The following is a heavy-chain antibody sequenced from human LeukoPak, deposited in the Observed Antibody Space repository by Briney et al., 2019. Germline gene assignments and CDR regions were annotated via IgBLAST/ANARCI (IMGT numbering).Heavy chain of an antibody. V-gene: IGHV4-59*08. Sequence: SETLSLTCTVSGGSISTSYWSWIRQPPGKGPEWIGYTFHSGSTDYNPSLKSRVTISLDTSKNQFSLNLSSVTAADTAVYYCARGPGGSSSSDFDYWGQGTLVTVSS. CDR1: GGSISTSY. J-gene: IGHJ4*02. D-gene: IGHD6-6*01. CDR2: TFHSGST. CDR3: ARGPGGSSSSDFDY.